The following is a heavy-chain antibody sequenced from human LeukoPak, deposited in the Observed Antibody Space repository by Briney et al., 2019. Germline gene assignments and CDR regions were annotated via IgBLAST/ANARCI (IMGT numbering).Heavy chain of an antibody. J-gene: IGHJ4*02. Sequence: SQALSLTCTVSGGSISSGSYYWSWIRQPAGKGLEWIGRIYTSGSTNYNPSLKSRVTISVDTSENQFSLRLNSVTAADTAMYYCVKSGGYGLIDYWGPGTLVTVSS. CDR1: GGSISSGSYY. V-gene: IGHV4-61*02. CDR3: VKSGGYGLIDY. CDR2: IYTSGST. D-gene: IGHD1-26*01.